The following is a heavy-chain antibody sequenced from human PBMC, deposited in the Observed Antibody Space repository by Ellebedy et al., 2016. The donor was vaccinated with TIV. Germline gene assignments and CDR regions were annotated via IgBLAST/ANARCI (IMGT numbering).Heavy chain of an antibody. CDR1: GFTFSSYT. V-gene: IGHV3-15*07. CDR3: ARGGSGSVV. Sequence: GESLKISCAASGFTFSSYTMNWVRQAPGKGLEWVGRIRSKTDGGTIDYAAPVKGRFTISRDDSKNTLYLQMNSLKTEDTAVYYCARGGSGSVVWGQGTMVTVSS. CDR2: IRSKTDGGTI. D-gene: IGHD1-26*01. J-gene: IGHJ3*01.